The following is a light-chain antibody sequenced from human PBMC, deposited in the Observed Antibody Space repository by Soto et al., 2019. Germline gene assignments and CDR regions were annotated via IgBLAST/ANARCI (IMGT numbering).Light chain of an antibody. CDR2: AAS. Sequence: TQSPATLSVSPGDRATLSCRASQSVDNDLAWYQQKPGKAPKLLIYAASTLQSGVPSRFSGSGSGTEFTLTISSLQPEDFATYYCQQLKSNLITFGQGTRLEIK. V-gene: IGKV1-9*01. CDR1: QSVDND. J-gene: IGKJ5*01. CDR3: QQLKSNLIT.